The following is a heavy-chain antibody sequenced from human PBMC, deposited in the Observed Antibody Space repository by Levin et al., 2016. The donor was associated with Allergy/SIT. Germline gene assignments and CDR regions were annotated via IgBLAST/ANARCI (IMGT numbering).Heavy chain of an antibody. V-gene: IGHV5-51*01. J-gene: IGHJ5*02. CDR2: IYPGDSDT. Sequence: KVSCKGSGYTFTSYWIGWVRQMPGKGLEWMGIIYPGDSDTRYSPSFQGQVTISADKSISTAYLQWSSLKASDTAMYYCARSTTADYLNWFDPWGQGTLVTVSS. CDR1: GYTFTSYW. D-gene: IGHD4/OR15-4a*01. CDR3: ARSTTADYLNWFDP.